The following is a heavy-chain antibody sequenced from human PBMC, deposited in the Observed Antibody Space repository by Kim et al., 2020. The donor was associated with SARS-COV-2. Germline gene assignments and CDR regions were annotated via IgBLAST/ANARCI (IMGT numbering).Heavy chain of an antibody. V-gene: IGHV4-61*02. J-gene: IGHJ6*02. D-gene: IGHD6-6*01. CDR3: ARGLVQRYYGMDV. Sequence: YHPPPKAQVHISVDTAKNQVSLKLRSVTAADTAVYYCARGLVQRYYGMDVWGQGTTVTVSS.